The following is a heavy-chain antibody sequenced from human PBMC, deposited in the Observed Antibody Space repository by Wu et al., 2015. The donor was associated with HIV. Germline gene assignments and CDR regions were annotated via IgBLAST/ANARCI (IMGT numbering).Heavy chain of an antibody. CDR3: ATSTIFGVVTERSSPLAYWYFDL. Sequence: QVQLVQSGAEVKKPGASVKVSCKVSGYTLTELSMHWVRQAPGKGLEWMGGFDPEDGETIYAQKFQGRVTMTEDTSTDTAYMELSSLRSEDTAVYYCATSTIFGVVTERSSPLAYWYFDLWGRGTLVTVSS. V-gene: IGHV1-24*01. CDR1: GYTLTELS. CDR2: FDPEDGET. D-gene: IGHD3-3*01. J-gene: IGHJ2*01.